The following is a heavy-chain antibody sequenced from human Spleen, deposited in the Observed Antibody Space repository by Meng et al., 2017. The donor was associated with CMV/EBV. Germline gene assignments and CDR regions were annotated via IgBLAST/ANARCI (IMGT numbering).Heavy chain of an antibody. D-gene: IGHD2-2*01. Sequence: ASVKVSCKASGYTFTSYYMHWVRQAPGQGLEWMGIINPSGGSTSYAQKFQGRVTMTRDTSTSTVYMELSSLRSEDTAVYYCARGHCSSTSCSRYYYYGMDVWGQGTTVTVSS. CDR1: GYTFTSYY. J-gene: IGHJ6*02. V-gene: IGHV1-46*01. CDR3: ARGHCSSTSCSRYYYYGMDV. CDR2: INPSGGST.